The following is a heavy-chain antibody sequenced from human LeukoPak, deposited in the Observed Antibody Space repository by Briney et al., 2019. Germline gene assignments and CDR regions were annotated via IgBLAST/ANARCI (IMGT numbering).Heavy chain of an antibody. CDR3: ARLRAGLLWSRYYFDY. V-gene: IGHV4-59*12. Sequence: SETLSLTCTVSGGSISSYYWSWIRQPPGKGLEWIGYIYYSGSTNYNPSLKSRVTISVDTSKNQFSLKLSSVTAADTAVYYCARLRAGLLWSRYYFDYWGQGTLVTVSS. CDR1: GGSISSYY. CDR2: IYYSGST. D-gene: IGHD3-3*01. J-gene: IGHJ4*02.